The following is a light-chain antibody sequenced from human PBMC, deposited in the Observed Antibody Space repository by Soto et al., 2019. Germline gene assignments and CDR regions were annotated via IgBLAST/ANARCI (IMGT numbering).Light chain of an antibody. CDR3: QQYNNWPLAIT. J-gene: IGKJ5*01. Sequence: EIVMTQSPATLSVSPGERATLSCRASQSVSSNLAWYQQKPGQAPRLLIYGASTSATGIPARFSGSGSWTEFTLTIRSVQSEDFAVYCFQQYNNWPLAITFGQGTRLEIK. V-gene: IGKV3-15*01. CDR2: GAS. CDR1: QSVSSN.